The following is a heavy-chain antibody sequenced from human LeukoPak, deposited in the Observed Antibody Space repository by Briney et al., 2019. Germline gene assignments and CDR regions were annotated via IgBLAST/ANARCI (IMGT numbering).Heavy chain of an antibody. CDR2: VSAYADNT. J-gene: IGHJ4*02. Sequence: ASVKVSCKASGYTFTNYGITWVRQAPGQGLEWMGWVSAYADNTNYVQKIQGRVTMTTDTSTSTAYMELRSLRLDDTAVYYCARDCIGCHGFDYWGQGTLVTVSS. V-gene: IGHV1-18*01. CDR3: ARDCIGCHGFDY. CDR1: GYTFTNYG. D-gene: IGHD2-15*01.